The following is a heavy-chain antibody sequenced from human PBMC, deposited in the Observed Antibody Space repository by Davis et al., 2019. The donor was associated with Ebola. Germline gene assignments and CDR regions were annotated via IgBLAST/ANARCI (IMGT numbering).Heavy chain of an antibody. CDR3: ARAHPYSSSWYHLGDPSGGNAFDI. Sequence: ASVKVSCKASGYTFTSYGISWVRQAPGQGLEWMGWISAYNGNTNYAQKLQGRVTMTTDTSTSTAYMDLRSLRSDDTAVYYCARAHPYSSSWYHLGDPSGGNAFDIWGQGTMVTVSS. J-gene: IGHJ3*02. CDR1: GYTFTSYG. D-gene: IGHD6-13*01. V-gene: IGHV1-18*01. CDR2: ISAYNGNT.